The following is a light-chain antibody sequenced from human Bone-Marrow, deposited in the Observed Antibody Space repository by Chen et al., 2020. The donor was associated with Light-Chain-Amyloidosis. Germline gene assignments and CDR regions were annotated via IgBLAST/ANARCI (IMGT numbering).Light chain of an antibody. CDR1: QRVTTSS. CDR2: SSS. Sequence: LTQSPGTLSLSPGQTATLFCRAGQRVTTSSLAWYQLRPGQAPRLLIFSSSRRATGIPDRFRGSGSGTDFTLTIDRLEPEDSALYFCHQYGSSPWTLGQGTRVEI. V-gene: IGKV3-20*01. CDR3: HQYGSSPWT. J-gene: IGKJ1*01.